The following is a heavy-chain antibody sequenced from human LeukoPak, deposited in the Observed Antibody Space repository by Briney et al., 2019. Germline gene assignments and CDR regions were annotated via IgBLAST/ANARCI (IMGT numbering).Heavy chain of an antibody. CDR3: TTDGIDEWLVRY. CDR1: GVTFSNTW. D-gene: IGHD6-19*01. V-gene: IGHV3-15*01. CDR2: IKTKFDGVTT. Sequence: VGSLRLSCATSGVTFSNTWMSWVRQAPGQGLEWVGRIKTKFDGVTTAFAAPVKGRFTISRDDSKSTVHLQMNSLKTEDTAVYYCTTDGIDEWLVRYWGQGTLVTVSS. J-gene: IGHJ4*02.